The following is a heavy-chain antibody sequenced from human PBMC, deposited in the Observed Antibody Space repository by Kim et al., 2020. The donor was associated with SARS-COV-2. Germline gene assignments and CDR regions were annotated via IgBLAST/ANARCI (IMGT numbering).Heavy chain of an antibody. CDR3: VKHTTSSADP. Sequence: GESLQISCKGSGYSFSSSWIAWVRQMPGKGLAWMGIIYLGDSDTRYSPSFQGQVTISADKSISTAYLQWSSLKASDTAIYYCVKHTTSSADPWGQGTLVTASS. CDR1: GYSFSSSW. V-gene: IGHV5-51*01. J-gene: IGHJ5*02. CDR2: IYLGDSDT. D-gene: IGHD2-2*01.